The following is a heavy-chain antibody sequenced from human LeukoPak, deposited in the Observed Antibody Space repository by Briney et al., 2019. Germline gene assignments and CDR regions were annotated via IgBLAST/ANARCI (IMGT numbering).Heavy chain of an antibody. V-gene: IGHV4-59*01. CDR1: GGSISSYY. D-gene: IGHD3-3*01. Sequence: PSETLSLTCTVSGGSISSYYWSWIRQPPGKGLEWIGYIYHSGSTNYNPSLNSRLTISVDTSKNQFSLKLSSVTAADTAVYYCAREIFTISGDYFDYWGQGTLVTVSS. CDR2: IYHSGST. J-gene: IGHJ4*02. CDR3: AREIFTISGDYFDY.